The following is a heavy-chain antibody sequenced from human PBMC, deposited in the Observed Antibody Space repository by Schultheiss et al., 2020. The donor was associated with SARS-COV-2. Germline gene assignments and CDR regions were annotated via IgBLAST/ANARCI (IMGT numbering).Heavy chain of an antibody. D-gene: IGHD5-18*01. CDR1: GGSINSYH. CDR3: ARGAAMDY. V-gene: IGHV4-34*01. J-gene: IGHJ4*02. CDR2: INHSGST. Sequence: SETLSLTCTVSGGSINSYHWSWIRQPAGKGLEWIGEINHSGSTNYNPSLKSRVTISVDTSKNQFSLKLSSVTAADTAVYYCARGAAMDYWGQGTLVTVSS.